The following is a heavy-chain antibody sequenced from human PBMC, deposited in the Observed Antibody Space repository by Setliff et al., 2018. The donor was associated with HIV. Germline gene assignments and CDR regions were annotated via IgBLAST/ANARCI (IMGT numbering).Heavy chain of an antibody. CDR2: IYTSGTT. CDR1: GGSIGSGNYY. CDR3: AGGYRYGAFDY. Sequence: ASETLSLTCTVSGGSIGSGNYYWSWIRQPAGKGLEWIGRIYTSGTTRYNPSLKSRVTISLDTSKNQFSLNLSSVTAADTAVYHCAGGYRYGAFDYWGQGTLVTVSS. D-gene: IGHD5-18*01. V-gene: IGHV4-61*02. J-gene: IGHJ4*02.